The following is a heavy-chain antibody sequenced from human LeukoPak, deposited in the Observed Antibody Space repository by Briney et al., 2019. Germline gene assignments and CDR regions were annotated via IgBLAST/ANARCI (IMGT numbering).Heavy chain of an antibody. D-gene: IGHD6-19*01. J-gene: IGHJ4*02. CDR3: ARGVAVAGTFDY. CDR1: GGSHSSGSYY. Sequence: SQTLSLTCTVPGGSHSSGSYYWSWIRQPPGKRLEWIAYLYYSGSTNYNPSLKSRFTKTIDTSKNQFSLKVSSVTAADTAVYYCARGVAVAGTFDYWGQGTLVTVSS. CDR2: LYYSGST. V-gene: IGHV4-61*01.